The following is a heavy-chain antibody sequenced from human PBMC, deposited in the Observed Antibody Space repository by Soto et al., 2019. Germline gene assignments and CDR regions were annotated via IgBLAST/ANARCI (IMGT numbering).Heavy chain of an antibody. CDR3: AREGQLGY. CDR1: GYTFTNYG. CDR2: ISGYNGNT. V-gene: IGHV1-18*01. J-gene: IGHJ4*02. Sequence: QVQLVQSGAEVKKPGASVKVSCKASGYTFTNYGFSWVRQAPGQGLEWMGWISGYNGNTNYAERLQGRVTMTTDTWASTAYMELKSLRYDDTAVYYGAREGQLGYWGQGTPVTVSS. D-gene: IGHD6-6*01.